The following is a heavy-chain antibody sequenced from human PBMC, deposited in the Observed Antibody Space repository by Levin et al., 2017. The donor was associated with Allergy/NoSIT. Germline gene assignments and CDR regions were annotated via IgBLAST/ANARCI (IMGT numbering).Heavy chain of an antibody. CDR1: GGSISSYY. CDR3: AKARYSTLFDF. V-gene: IGHV4-59*01. D-gene: IGHD5-18*01. J-gene: IGHJ4*02. Sequence: ASETLSLTCSVSGGSISSYYWSWIRQSPGKGLEWLGYIYSDGTTNYNPSLKSRVTISVDTSKNQFSLRLSSVTAADTAMYYCAKARYSTLFDFWGPGILVSVSS. CDR2: IYSDGTT.